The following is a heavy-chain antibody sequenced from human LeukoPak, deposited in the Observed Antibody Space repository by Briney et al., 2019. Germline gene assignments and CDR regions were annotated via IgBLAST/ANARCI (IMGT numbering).Heavy chain of an antibody. Sequence: SETLSLTCAVYGGSFSGYYWSWTRQPPGKGLEWIGEINHSGSTNYNPSLKSRVTISVDTSKNQFSLKLSSVTAADTAVYYCARGGYYGSGNDFRFDPWGQGTLVTVSS. CDR1: GGSFSGYY. V-gene: IGHV4-34*01. CDR3: ARGGYYGSGNDFRFDP. D-gene: IGHD3-10*01. CDR2: INHSGST. J-gene: IGHJ5*02.